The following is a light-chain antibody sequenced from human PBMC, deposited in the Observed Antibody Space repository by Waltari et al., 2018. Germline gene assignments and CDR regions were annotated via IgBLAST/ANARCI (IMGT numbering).Light chain of an antibody. CDR3: QQRRNWPLT. CDR2: DTS. Sequence: IAFTQSPAPLSVPTGDRAGLSCRASQSVDMYLAWYQQRPGQAPMLLIYDTSNRAPDIPARFSGSGSETDFSLTSSSLEPEDFAVYYCQQRRNWPLTFGGGTKVEIK. CDR1: QSVDMY. V-gene: IGKV3-11*01. J-gene: IGKJ4*01.